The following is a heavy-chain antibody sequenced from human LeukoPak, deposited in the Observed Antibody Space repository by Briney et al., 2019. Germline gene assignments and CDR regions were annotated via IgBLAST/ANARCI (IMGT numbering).Heavy chain of an antibody. D-gene: IGHD7-27*01. J-gene: IGHJ3*02. CDR2: IYPGDSET. V-gene: IGHV5-51*01. CDR3: ARRPLGTNWGFPGAFDI. CDR1: GYSFTSYW. Sequence: GASLKISCKGSGYSFTSYWIGWVRQMPGKGLEWMGIIYPGDSETRYSPSFQGQVTISADKSISTGYLQWSSLKASDTAMYYCARRPLGTNWGFPGAFDIWGQGTMVTVSS.